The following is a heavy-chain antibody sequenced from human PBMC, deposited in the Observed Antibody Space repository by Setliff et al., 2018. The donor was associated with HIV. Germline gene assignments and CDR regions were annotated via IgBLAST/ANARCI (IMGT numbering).Heavy chain of an antibody. Sequence: SETLSLTCTVSGGSISSGSFYWSWIRQPAGKGLEWIGHIYTSGSTDYNPSLKSRVSISVDTSKNQFSLKLSSVTAADTAVYYCARASTMIVVVIKGFDIWGQGTMVTVSS. CDR2: IYTSGST. CDR3: ARASTMIVVVIKGFDI. CDR1: GGSISSGSFY. J-gene: IGHJ3*02. D-gene: IGHD3-22*01. V-gene: IGHV4-61*09.